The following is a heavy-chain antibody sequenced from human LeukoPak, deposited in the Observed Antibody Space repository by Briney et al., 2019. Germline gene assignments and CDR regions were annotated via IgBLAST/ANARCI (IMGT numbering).Heavy chain of an antibody. D-gene: IGHD2-15*01. V-gene: IGHV1-69*04. J-gene: IGHJ5*02. CDR3: ARDLSNPYCSGGSCYSVDNWFDP. CDR2: IIPILGIA. Sequence: WASVKVSCKASGGTFSSYAISWVRQAPGQGLEWMGRIIPILGIANYAQKFQGRDTITADKSTSTAYMELSSLRSEDTAVYYCARDLSNPYCSGGSCYSVDNWFDPWGQGTLVTVSS. CDR1: GGTFSSYA.